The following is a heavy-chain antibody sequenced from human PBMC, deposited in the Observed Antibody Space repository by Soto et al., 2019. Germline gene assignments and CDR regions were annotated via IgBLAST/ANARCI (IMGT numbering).Heavy chain of an antibody. V-gene: IGHV3-7*01. J-gene: IGHJ6*03. CDR1: GFTFSSYL. Sequence: FLRVSCAASGFTFSSYLMSWVRQAPGKGLEWVANIKQDGSEKYYVDSVKGRFTISRDNAKNSLYLQMNSLRAEDTAVYYCARDLVDYRYDFWSSKTSGEDYMDVWGKGTTVTVSS. CDR2: IKQDGSEK. CDR3: ARDLVDYRYDFWSSKTSGEDYMDV. D-gene: IGHD3-3*01.